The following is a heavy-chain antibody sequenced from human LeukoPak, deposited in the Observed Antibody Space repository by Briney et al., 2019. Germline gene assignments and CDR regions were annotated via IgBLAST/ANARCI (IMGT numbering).Heavy chain of an antibody. Sequence: ASVKVSCKASGVTLNSYATRWGPQAPGQGLEWMGGINPIFGTANYAQKVHGGVTINADEFTSTDYMELSSLRSEDTAVYYCARVRDRYRYGRGYFDYWGQGTVVTVS. CDR2: INPIFGTA. CDR1: GVTLNSYA. V-gene: IGHV1-69*13. CDR3: ARVRDRYRYGRGYFDY. J-gene: IGHJ4*02. D-gene: IGHD5-18*01.